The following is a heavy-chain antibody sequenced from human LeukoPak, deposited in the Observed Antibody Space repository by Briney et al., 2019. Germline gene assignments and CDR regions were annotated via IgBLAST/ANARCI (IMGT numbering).Heavy chain of an antibody. CDR2: IYHSGST. V-gene: IGHV4-4*02. CDR3: AREGGVRRRYYDSSGFDAFDI. D-gene: IGHD3-22*01. J-gene: IGHJ3*02. CDR1: GGSFSSSNW. Sequence: SETLSLTCAVYGGSFSSSNWWSSVRQPPGKGLEWIGEIYHSGSTNYNPSLKSRVTVSVDKSKNQFSLKLSSVTAADTAVYYCAREGGVRRRYYDSSGFDAFDIWGQGTMVTVSS.